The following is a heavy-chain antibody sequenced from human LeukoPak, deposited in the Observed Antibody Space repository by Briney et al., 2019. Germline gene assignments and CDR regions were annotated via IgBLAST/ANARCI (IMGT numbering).Heavy chain of an antibody. D-gene: IGHD6-6*01. CDR1: GYIFTSYD. CDR2: MNPNSGNT. CDR3: PRAGKIAARGGIDY. V-gene: IGHV1-8*01. Sequence: AAVKVSCKASGYIFTSYDINWVRQATGQGLEWMGWMNPNSGNTGYAQKFQDRVTMTRNTPLSAAYMELSSQRSEEPTACNCPRAGKIAARGGIDYWGQGTLVTVSS. J-gene: IGHJ4*02.